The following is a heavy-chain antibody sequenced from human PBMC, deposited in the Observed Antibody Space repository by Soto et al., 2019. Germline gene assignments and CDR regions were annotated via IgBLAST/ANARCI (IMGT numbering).Heavy chain of an antibody. J-gene: IGHJ2*01. CDR2: TYDSGRT. CDR1: GGSISGGGYY. D-gene: IGHD4-17*01. CDR3: AREIIPLTTDWYFDL. V-gene: IGHV4-30-4*01. Sequence: QVQLQESGPGLVKPSETLSLTCTVSGGSISGGGYYWSWIRQPPGKGLEWIGYTYDSGRTYYNPSPKSRISISIDTSKNQFSLRLTSVTAADTAVDYCAREIIPLTTDWYFDLWGRGTLVTVSS.